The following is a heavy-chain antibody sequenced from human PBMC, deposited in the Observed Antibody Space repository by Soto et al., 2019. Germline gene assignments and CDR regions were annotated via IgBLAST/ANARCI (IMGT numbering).Heavy chain of an antibody. CDR2: MSYDGSNE. CDR3: AKDGSHNFDY. CDR1: GFTFSHYA. D-gene: IGHD1-26*01. J-gene: IGHJ4*02. Sequence: QVQLVESGGGVVQPGRSLRLSCAASGFTFSHYAMHWVRQAPGKGLEWVALMSYDGSNEYYADSVKGRLTISRDNSKNTLYLQMNSLRPEDTAVYYCAKDGSHNFDYWGQGTLVTVSS. V-gene: IGHV3-30*18.